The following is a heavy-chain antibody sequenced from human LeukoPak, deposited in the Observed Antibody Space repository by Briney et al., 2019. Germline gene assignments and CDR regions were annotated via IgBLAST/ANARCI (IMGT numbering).Heavy chain of an antibody. D-gene: IGHD6-13*01. Sequence: GGSLRLSCAASGFTFTTYAMSWVRQAPGKGLEWVSSIIGGAGSTYYADSLKGRFTISRDISKNILYLQMNSLRAEDTAVYYCAKLTRPCISDPFIDCWGQGTLVTVSS. V-gene: IGHV3-23*01. CDR1: GFTFTTYA. J-gene: IGHJ4*01. CDR2: IIGGAGST. CDR3: AKLTRPCISDPFIDC.